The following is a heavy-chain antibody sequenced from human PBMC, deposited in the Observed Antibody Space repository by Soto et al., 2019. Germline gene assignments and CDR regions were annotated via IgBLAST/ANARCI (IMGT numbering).Heavy chain of an antibody. D-gene: IGHD2-15*01. CDR1: GYTFTSYA. CDR3: ARVATGYCSGGSCYFGY. Sequence: QVPLVQSGAEVKKPGASVKVSCKASGYTFTSYAMHWVRQAPGQRLEWMGWINAGNGNTKYSQKFQGRVTITRDTSASTAYMELSSLRSEDTAVYYCARVATGYCSGGSCYFGYWGQGTLVTVSS. V-gene: IGHV1-3*01. CDR2: INAGNGNT. J-gene: IGHJ4*02.